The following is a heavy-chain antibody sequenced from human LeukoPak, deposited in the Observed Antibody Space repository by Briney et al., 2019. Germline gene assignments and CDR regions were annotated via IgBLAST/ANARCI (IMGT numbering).Heavy chain of an antibody. Sequence: GGSLRLSCAASRFTFDDYAMHWVRQAPGKGLEWVSSITWNSDLIVYADSVKGRFTVSRDNAKKSLHLQMNSLRAEDTAVYYCVRGRERVAATNNWFDPWGQGTLVTVSS. J-gene: IGHJ5*02. CDR2: ITWNSDLI. CDR3: VRGRERVAATNNWFDP. CDR1: RFTFDDYA. D-gene: IGHD2-15*01. V-gene: IGHV3-9*01.